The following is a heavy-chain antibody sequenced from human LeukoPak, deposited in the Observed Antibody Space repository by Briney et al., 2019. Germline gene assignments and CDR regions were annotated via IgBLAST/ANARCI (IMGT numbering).Heavy chain of an antibody. CDR3: VTPHGWDYGMDV. Sequence: GGSLRLSCAASGFTVSSNYMSWVRQAPGKGLEWVSVIYSGGSTYYADSVKGRFTISRDNSKNTLYLQMNSLRAEDTAVYYCVTPHGWDYGMDVWGQGTTVTVSS. D-gene: IGHD1-26*01. V-gene: IGHV3-53*01. CDR1: GFTVSSNY. CDR2: IYSGGST. J-gene: IGHJ6*02.